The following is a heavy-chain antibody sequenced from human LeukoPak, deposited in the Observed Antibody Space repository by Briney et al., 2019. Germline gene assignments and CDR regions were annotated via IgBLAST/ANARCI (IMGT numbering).Heavy chain of an antibody. V-gene: IGHV4-59*08. CDR2: IYYSGST. CDR1: GGSISSYY. CDR3: ARLSVGATFDY. J-gene: IGHJ4*02. Sequence: SETLSLTCTVSGGSISSYYWSWIRQPAGKGLEWIGYIYYSGSTNYNPSLKSRVTISVDTSKNQFSLKLSSVTAADTAVYYCARLSVGATFDYWGQGTLVTVSS. D-gene: IGHD1-26*01.